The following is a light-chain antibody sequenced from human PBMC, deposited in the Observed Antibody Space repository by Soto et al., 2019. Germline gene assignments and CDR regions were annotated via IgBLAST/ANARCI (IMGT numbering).Light chain of an antibody. CDR2: RAS. Sequence: IGVTQSPATLSVSPGERATLSCRASQSLSGNLAWYQQKPGQPPRLLINRASTRVTGIPARFSGSGSGTEFTLTISSLQSEDFAVYYCQQYNNWPRTFGQGTKVDI. CDR3: QQYNNWPRT. CDR1: QSLSGN. V-gene: IGKV3-15*01. J-gene: IGKJ1*01.